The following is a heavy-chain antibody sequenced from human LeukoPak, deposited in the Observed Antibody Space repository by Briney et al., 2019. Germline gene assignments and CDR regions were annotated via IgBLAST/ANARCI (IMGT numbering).Heavy chain of an antibody. CDR1: GGSISSYY. Sequence: SETLSLTCTVSGGSISSYYWSWIRQPAGKGLKWIGRIYTSGSTNYNPSLKSRVTMSVDTSKNQFSLRLSSVTAADTAVYYCAVSREGYFDYYWGQGTLVTVSS. CDR3: AVSREGYFDYY. D-gene: IGHD3-9*01. J-gene: IGHJ4*02. V-gene: IGHV4-4*07. CDR2: IYTSGST.